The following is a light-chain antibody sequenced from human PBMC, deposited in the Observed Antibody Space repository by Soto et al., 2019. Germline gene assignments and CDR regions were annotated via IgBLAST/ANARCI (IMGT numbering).Light chain of an antibody. J-gene: IGKJ5*01. V-gene: IGKV3-20*01. CDR3: HQYGSSPFT. CDR2: GAS. CDR1: QSVSSSY. Sequence: IVLTQSPGTLSLSPGERATLSCRASQSVSSSYLAWYQQKPGQAPRLLIYGASSWATGIPDRFSGSGSGTDFTLTISRLEPEDFAVYYCHQYGSSPFTFGQGTRLEIK.